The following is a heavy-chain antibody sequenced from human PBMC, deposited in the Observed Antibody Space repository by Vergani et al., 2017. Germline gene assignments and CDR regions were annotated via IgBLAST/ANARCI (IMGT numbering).Heavy chain of an antibody. J-gene: IGHJ5*02. Sequence: QVQLVESGGGVVQLGGSLKLSCAASGFTFNTYGMRWVRQAPGKGLEWVAVTWYDGNNKQYADSVKGRFTISRDNSKSTMYLQMNSLRDEDTGVYYCARDLRLLYNRFDPWGQGTLVTVSS. V-gene: IGHV3-33*01. CDR1: GFTFNTYG. CDR2: TWYDGNNK. D-gene: IGHD1-14*01. CDR3: ARDLRLLYNRFDP.